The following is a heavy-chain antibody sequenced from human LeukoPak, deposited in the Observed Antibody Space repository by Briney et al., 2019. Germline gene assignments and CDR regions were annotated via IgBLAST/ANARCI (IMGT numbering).Heavy chain of an antibody. CDR1: GLTFSSYW. D-gene: IGHD5-18*01. V-gene: IGHV3-7*01. Sequence: GGSLRLSCAASGLTFSSYWMSWVRQAPGKGLEWVANIKQDGSEKYHVDSVKGRFTISRDNAKNSLYLQMNSLRAEDTAVYYCARDAGGYGFYGDYWGQGTLVAVSS. CDR2: IKQDGSEK. CDR3: ARDAGGYGFYGDY. J-gene: IGHJ4*02.